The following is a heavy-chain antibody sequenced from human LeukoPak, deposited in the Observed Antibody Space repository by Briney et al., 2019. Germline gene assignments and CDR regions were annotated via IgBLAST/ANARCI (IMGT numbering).Heavy chain of an antibody. D-gene: IGHD6-13*01. J-gene: IGHJ3*02. V-gene: IGHV1-2*02. CDR1: GYTFTGYS. Sequence: VASVKVSCMASGYTFTGYSMHWVRQPPAQGLEWMGWINPNSGGTNYAQKFQGRVTMTGDTSISTAYMELSRLRSDDTAVYYCARESGTDAFDIWGQGTMVTVSS. CDR3: ARESGTDAFDI. CDR2: INPNSGGT.